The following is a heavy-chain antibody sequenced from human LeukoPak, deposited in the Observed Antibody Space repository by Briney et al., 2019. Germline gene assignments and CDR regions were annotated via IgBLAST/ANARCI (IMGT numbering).Heavy chain of an antibody. V-gene: IGHV1-69*13. D-gene: IGHD4-23*01. J-gene: IGHJ4*02. Sequence: SVKLSCKASGDTFSSYAIIWVRHAPGQGLVGMGGLIPIFGTANYAQKFQGRVTITADESTSTAYMELSSLRSEDTGVYYCARGPQERYPVVTNYFDYWGQGTLVTVSS. CDR1: GDTFSSYA. CDR3: ARGPQERYPVVTNYFDY. CDR2: LIPIFGTA.